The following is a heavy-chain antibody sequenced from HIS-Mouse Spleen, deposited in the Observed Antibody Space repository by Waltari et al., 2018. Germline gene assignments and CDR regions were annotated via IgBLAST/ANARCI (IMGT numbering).Heavy chain of an antibody. J-gene: IGHJ2*01. CDR1: GCSISSSSSY. CDR2: IYYSGST. V-gene: IGHV4-39*07. CDR3: AREIPYSSSWYDWYFDL. Sequence: QLQLQESGPGLVKPSETLSLACTVSGCSISSSSSYRGWIRQPPGKGLEWIGSIYYSGSTYYNPSLKSRVTISVDTSKNQFSLKLSSVTAADTAVYYCAREIPYSSSWYDWYFDLWGRGTLVTVSS. D-gene: IGHD6-13*01.